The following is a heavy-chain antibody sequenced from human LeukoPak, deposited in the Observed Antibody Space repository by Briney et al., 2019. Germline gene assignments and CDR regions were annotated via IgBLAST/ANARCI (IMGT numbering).Heavy chain of an antibody. CDR3: ARDLGPVDTAMR. V-gene: IGHV3-48*03. J-gene: IGHJ4*02. D-gene: IGHD5-18*01. CDR1: GFTLSSYE. Sequence: GGSLRLSCTVSGFTLSSYEMSWIRQTPGKGLEWVSSIDYDGGSGHYADSVKGRFTISRDNAKNSLYLQMNSLRAEDTAVYYCARDLGPVDTAMRWGQGTLVTVSS. CDR2: IDYDGGSG.